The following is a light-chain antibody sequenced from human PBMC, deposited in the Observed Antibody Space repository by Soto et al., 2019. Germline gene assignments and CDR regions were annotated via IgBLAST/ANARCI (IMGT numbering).Light chain of an antibody. CDR2: DAS. J-gene: IGKJ2*01. Sequence: EIVLTQSPATLSLSPGDRATLSCRASQSVNTYLAWYQQKLGQAPRLLIYDASNRATGIPARFSGSGSGTDFTLTITSLEPEDFAVYYCQQRAHWPPYTFGQGTKVDIK. CDR1: QSVNTY. V-gene: IGKV3-11*01. CDR3: QQRAHWPPYT.